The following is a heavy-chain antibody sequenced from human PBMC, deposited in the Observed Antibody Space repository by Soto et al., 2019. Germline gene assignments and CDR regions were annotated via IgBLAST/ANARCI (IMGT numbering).Heavy chain of an antibody. Sequence: GASVKVSCKASGGTFSSYTISWVRQAPGQGLEWMGRIIPILGIANYAQKFQGRVTITADKSTSTAYMELSSLRSEDTAVYYCASWADFWSGYYHKWFDPWGQGTLVTVSS. CDR2: IIPILGIA. CDR1: GGTFSSYT. J-gene: IGHJ5*02. CDR3: ASWADFWSGYYHKWFDP. V-gene: IGHV1-69*02. D-gene: IGHD3-3*01.